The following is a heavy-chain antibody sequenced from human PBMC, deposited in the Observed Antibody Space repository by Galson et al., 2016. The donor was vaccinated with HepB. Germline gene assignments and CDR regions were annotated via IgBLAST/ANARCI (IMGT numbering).Heavy chain of an antibody. J-gene: IGHJ6*02. CDR1: GYTFTSYA. Sequence: SVKVSCKASGYTFTSYAMHWVRQAPGERLEWMGRINGANGNTNYSQKFQGRVTLTGDTSASTAYMDLSSLRSEDTAVYYCARDLLSSVTTHAGGVWGQGTTVTVSS. CDR3: ARDLLSSVTTHAGGV. V-gene: IGHV1-3*01. D-gene: IGHD2-8*02. CDR2: INGANGNT.